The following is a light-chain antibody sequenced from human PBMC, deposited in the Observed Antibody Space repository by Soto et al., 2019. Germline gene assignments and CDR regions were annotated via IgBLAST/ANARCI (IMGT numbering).Light chain of an antibody. CDR2: GAS. J-gene: IGKJ1*01. V-gene: IGKV3-15*01. Sequence: EIVVTQSPGTLSLSAGERATPSCRASQSVSSNSLAWYQQKPGQAPRLLIYGASTRATGIPSRFSGSGSGTEFSLTISSLQSEDFAVYYCQQYDAWPPWTFGHGTKVDI. CDR3: QQYDAWPPWT. CDR1: QSVSSN.